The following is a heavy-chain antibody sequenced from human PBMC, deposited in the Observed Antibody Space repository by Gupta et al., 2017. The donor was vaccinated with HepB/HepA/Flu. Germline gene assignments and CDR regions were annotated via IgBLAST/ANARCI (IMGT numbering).Heavy chain of an antibody. CDR1: GFNLNNYA. D-gene: IGHD3-22*01. J-gene: IGHJ4*02. CDR3: ARHLDSSSWTINYFAY. Sequence: EVQLLESGGGLVQPGGSLRLSCAAYGFNLNNYAMSWVRQAPGKGLEWVSVISGSGLPTLYADAGKGRFTISRDEYKDTRDLKMNSLRAEETAVYFCARHLDSSSWTINYFAYGGQGIRVTVYS. V-gene: IGHV3-23*01. CDR2: ISGSGLPT.